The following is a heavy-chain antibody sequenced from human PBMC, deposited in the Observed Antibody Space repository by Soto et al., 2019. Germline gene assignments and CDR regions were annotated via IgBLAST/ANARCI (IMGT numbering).Heavy chain of an antibody. CDR1: GGTFSSYA. CDR2: IIPIFGTA. D-gene: IGHD6-13*01. Sequence: SVKVSCKASGGTFSSYAISWVRQAPGQGLEWMGGIIPIFGTANYAQKFQGRVTITADESTSTAYMELSSLRSEDTAVYYCRLLYSSSHNWFDPWGQGTLVTVSS. V-gene: IGHV1-69*13. J-gene: IGHJ5*02. CDR3: RLLYSSSHNWFDP.